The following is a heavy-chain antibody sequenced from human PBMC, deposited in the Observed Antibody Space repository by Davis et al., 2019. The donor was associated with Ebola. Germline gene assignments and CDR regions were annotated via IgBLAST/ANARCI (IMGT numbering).Heavy chain of an antibody. Sequence: ASVKVSCKTSEYSFTAYFIHWVRQAPGHGLEWMGWMNPNSGGTNYAQKFQGRVTMTRATSISTAYMELDSLRSDDTAVYFCVRVMPASQSGDFWGQGTLVTVSS. CDR2: MNPNSGGT. CDR1: EYSFTAYF. J-gene: IGHJ4*02. V-gene: IGHV1-2*02. D-gene: IGHD2-21*01. CDR3: VRVMPASQSGDF.